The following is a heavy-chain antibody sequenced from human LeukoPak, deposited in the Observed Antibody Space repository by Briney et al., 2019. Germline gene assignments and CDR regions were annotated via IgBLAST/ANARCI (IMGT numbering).Heavy chain of an antibody. CDR2: TSGSGGTT. CDR3: ATAAGADFFDY. CDR1: GFSFRSYA. J-gene: IGHJ4*02. Sequence: QPGGSLRLSCAASGFSFRSYAMSWVRQAPGMGLEWVSATSGSGGTTDYADSVKGRFTISRDNSKNTLYLQMNSLRAEDTAVYYCATAAGADFFDYWGQGTLVTVSS. V-gene: IGHV3-23*01. D-gene: IGHD3-3*01.